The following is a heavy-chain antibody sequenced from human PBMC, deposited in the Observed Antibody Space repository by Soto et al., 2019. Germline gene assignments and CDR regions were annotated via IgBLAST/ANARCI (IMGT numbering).Heavy chain of an antibody. CDR2: ISYDGSNK. V-gene: IGHV3-30*18. Sequence: PGGSLRLSCAASGFTFSNYAMHWVRQAPGKGPEWVAVISYDGSNKYYADSVKGRFTISRDNSKNTLYLQMNSLRAEDTAVYYCAKDKVPVVVTAPFDYWGQGTLVTVSS. CDR1: GFTFSNYA. D-gene: IGHD2-21*02. J-gene: IGHJ4*02. CDR3: AKDKVPVVVTAPFDY.